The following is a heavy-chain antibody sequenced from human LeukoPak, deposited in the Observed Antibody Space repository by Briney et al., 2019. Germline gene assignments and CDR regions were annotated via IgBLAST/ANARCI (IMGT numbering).Heavy chain of an antibody. Sequence: PSETLSLTCTVSGGSISSYYWSWIRQPAGKGLEWIGRIYTSGSTNYNPSLKSRVTMSVDTSKNQFSLKLSSVAAADTAVYYCARDGSHHYYYGMDVWGQGTTVTVSS. V-gene: IGHV4-4*07. CDR3: ARDGSHHYYYGMDV. CDR2: IYTSGST. D-gene: IGHD2-15*01. CDR1: GGSISSYY. J-gene: IGHJ6*02.